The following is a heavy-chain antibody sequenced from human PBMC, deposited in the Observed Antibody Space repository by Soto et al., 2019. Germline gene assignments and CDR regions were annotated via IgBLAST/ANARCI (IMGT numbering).Heavy chain of an antibody. J-gene: IGHJ6*02. CDR2: IIPILGIP. Sequence: QVQLVQSGAEVKKPGSSVKVSCKASGGTFSSYTISWVRQAPGQGLEWMGRIIPILGIPNYAQKFQGRVTITADKSTSTAYMELSSLRSEDTAVYYCARFRGSYGMDVWGQVTTVTVSS. CDR1: GGTFSSYT. V-gene: IGHV1-69*02. D-gene: IGHD3-10*01. CDR3: ARFRGSYGMDV.